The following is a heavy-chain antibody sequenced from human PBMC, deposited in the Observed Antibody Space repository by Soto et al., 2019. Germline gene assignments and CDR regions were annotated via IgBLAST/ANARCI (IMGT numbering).Heavy chain of an antibody. V-gene: IGHV4-39*01. Sequence: SETLSLTCTVSGGSISSSSYYWGWIRQPPGKGLEWIGSIYYSGSTYYNPSLKSRVTISVDTSKNQFSLKLSSVTAADTAVYYCASPYDILTGYYGIEYWGQGTLVTVSS. CDR3: ASPYDILTGYYGIEY. J-gene: IGHJ4*02. CDR1: GGSISSSSYY. D-gene: IGHD3-9*01. CDR2: IYYSGST.